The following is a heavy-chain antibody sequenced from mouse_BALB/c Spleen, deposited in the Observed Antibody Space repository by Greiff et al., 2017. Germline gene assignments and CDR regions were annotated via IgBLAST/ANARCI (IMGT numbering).Heavy chain of an antibody. J-gene: IGHJ4*01. D-gene: IGHD1-1*01. CDR3: ARYYGSNYAMDY. Sequence: VQLKESGPELEKPGASVKISCKASGYSFTGYNMNWVKQSNGKSLEWIGNIDPYYGGTSYNQKFKGKATVTVDKSSSTAYMQLKSLTSEDSAVYYCARYYGSNYAMDYWGQGTSVTVSS. CDR2: IDPYYGGT. V-gene: IGHV1-39*01. CDR1: GYSFTGYN.